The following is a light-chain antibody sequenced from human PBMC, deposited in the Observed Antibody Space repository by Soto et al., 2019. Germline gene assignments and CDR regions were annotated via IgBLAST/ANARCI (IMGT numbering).Light chain of an antibody. CDR2: EVS. J-gene: IGLJ2*01. CDR3: SSYTSSSTRHVV. V-gene: IGLV2-14*01. CDR1: SSDVGGYNY. Sequence: QSVLTQSASVSGSPGQSITISCTGTSSDVGGYNYVSWYQQHPGKAPKLMIYEVSNRPSGVSNRFSGSKSGNTASLTISGLQAEDEADYYCSSYTSSSTRHVVFGGGTKLTVL.